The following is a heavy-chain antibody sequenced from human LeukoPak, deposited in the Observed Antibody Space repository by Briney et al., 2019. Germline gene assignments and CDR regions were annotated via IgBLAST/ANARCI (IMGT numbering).Heavy chain of an antibody. Sequence: SETLSLTCAVYGGSFSGYYWSWIRQPPGKGLEWIGEINHSGSTNYNPSLKSRVTISVDTSKNQFSLKLSSVTAADTAVYYCARRYYDSSGYYFYYYYCMDVWGKGTTVTVSS. J-gene: IGHJ6*03. CDR3: ARRYYDSSGYYFYYYYCMDV. CDR2: INHSGST. D-gene: IGHD3-22*01. CDR1: GGSFSGYY. V-gene: IGHV4-34*01.